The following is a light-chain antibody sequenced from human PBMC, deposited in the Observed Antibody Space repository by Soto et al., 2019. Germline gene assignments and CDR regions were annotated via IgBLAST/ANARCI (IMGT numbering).Light chain of an antibody. CDR3: QTWDTGIRV. J-gene: IGLJ3*02. CDR2: LNSDGSH. Sequence: QPVLTQSPSASASLGASVKLTCTLSSGHSNYAIAWHQQQPEKGPQYLMKLNSDGSHSKGDGIPDRFSGSSSGAERYLTISRLQSEDEADYYCQTWDTGIRVFGGGTKLTVL. V-gene: IGLV4-69*01. CDR1: SGHSNYA.